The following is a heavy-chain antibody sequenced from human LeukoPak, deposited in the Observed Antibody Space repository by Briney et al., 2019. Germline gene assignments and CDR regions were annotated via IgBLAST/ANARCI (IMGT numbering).Heavy chain of an antibody. Sequence: GASVKVSCKVSGYILTELSMHWVRQAPGKGLEWMGGFDPEDGETIYAQEFQGRVTMTEDTSTDTAYMELSSLRSEDTAVYYCATGDSYSGSYFDYWGQGTLVTVSS. D-gene: IGHD1-26*01. CDR2: FDPEDGET. J-gene: IGHJ4*02. V-gene: IGHV1-24*01. CDR1: GYILTELS. CDR3: ATGDSYSGSYFDY.